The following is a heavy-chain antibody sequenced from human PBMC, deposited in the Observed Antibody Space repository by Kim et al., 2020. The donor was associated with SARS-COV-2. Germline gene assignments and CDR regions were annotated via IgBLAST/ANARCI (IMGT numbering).Heavy chain of an antibody. CDR3: AKDSGYCSSTSCLMYCFDY. J-gene: IGHJ4*02. Sequence: GGSLRLSCAASGFTFSSYGMHWVRQAPGKGLEWVAVISYDGSNKYYADSVKGRFTISRDNSKNTLYLQMNSLRAEDTAVYYCAKDSGYCSSTSCLMYCFDYGGQGTMVTVSS. CDR2: ISYDGSNK. CDR1: GFTFSSYG. V-gene: IGHV3-30*18. D-gene: IGHD2-2*01.